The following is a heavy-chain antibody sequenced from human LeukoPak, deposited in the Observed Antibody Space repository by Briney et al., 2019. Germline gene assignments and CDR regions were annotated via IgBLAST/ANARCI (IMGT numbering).Heavy chain of an antibody. Sequence: GGSLRLSCAASGFTFSSYGMHWVRQAPGKGLEWVAFIRYDGSNKYYADSVKGRFTISRDNSKNTLYLQMNSLRAEDTAVYYCAKDRGSNYYDSSAPWFDPWGQGTLVTVSS. D-gene: IGHD3-22*01. J-gene: IGHJ5*02. CDR1: GFTFSSYG. CDR3: AKDRGSNYYDSSAPWFDP. V-gene: IGHV3-30*02. CDR2: IRYDGSNK.